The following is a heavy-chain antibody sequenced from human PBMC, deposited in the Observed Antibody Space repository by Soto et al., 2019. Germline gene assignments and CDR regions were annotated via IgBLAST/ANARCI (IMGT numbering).Heavy chain of an antibody. CDR3: AKSFRYSSGGYDY. D-gene: IGHD6-13*01. J-gene: IGHJ4*02. CDR2: ISGGAASK. CDR1: GFTFSNYA. V-gene: IGHV3-23*01. Sequence: GGSLRLSCAASGFTFSNYAMSWVRQAPGKGLEWVSGISGGAASKYYTDSVKGRFIISRDDSKNTLYLQVNSLRVEDTAVYYCAKSFRYSSGGYDYWGPGTLVTVSS.